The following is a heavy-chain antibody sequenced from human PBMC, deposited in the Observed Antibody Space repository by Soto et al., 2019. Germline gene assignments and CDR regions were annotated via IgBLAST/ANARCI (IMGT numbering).Heavy chain of an antibody. V-gene: IGHV1-24*01. Sequence: ASVKVACKVSGYTLTELSMHWVRQAPGKGLEWMGGFDPEDGETIYAQKFQGRVTMTEDTSTDTAYMELSSLRSEDTAVYYCATDRAAAIYYYYYGMDVWGQGTTVTVSS. CDR2: FDPEDGET. CDR1: GYTLTELS. D-gene: IGHD2-2*01. CDR3: ATDRAAAIYYYYYGMDV. J-gene: IGHJ6*02.